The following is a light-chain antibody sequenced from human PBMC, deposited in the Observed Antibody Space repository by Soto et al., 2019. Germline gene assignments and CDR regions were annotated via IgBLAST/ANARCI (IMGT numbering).Light chain of an antibody. CDR3: QQYKPDPRT. Sequence: DIQMTQSPSTLSASVGDRVTITCRASQGISSWLAWYQQKPGTAPNLLIYQASTLKSGVPARVSGSGSGTEYTRTSSSRQPDDFATYYWQQYKPDPRTCGQGTKVESK. V-gene: IGKV1-5*03. CDR2: QAS. J-gene: IGKJ1*01. CDR1: QGISSW.